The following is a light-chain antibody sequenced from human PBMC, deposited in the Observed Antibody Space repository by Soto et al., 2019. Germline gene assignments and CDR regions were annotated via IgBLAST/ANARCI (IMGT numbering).Light chain of an antibody. Sequence: QSVLTQPPSASGTPGQRVNISCSGSSYNIGSNYVFWYQHFPGTAPKVLIYNNNQRPSGVPDRISGSKSGTSASLAISGLRSEDEAEYYCATWDGSLNGVVFGGGTKLTVL. J-gene: IGLJ2*01. CDR3: ATWDGSLNGVV. CDR1: SYNIGSNY. CDR2: NNN. V-gene: IGLV1-47*02.